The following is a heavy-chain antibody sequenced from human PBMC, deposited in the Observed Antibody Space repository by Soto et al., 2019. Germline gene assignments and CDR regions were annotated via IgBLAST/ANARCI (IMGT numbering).Heavy chain of an antibody. CDR2: IKQDGSEK. Sequence: GGSLRLSCAASGFTFSSYWMSWVRQAPGKGLEWVANIKQDGSEKYYVDSVKGRFTISRDNAKNSLYLQMNSLRVEDTAVYYCARDEVGARGAFDIWGQGTMVTVSS. V-gene: IGHV3-7*01. CDR1: GFTFSSYW. J-gene: IGHJ3*02. D-gene: IGHD1-26*01. CDR3: ARDEVGARGAFDI.